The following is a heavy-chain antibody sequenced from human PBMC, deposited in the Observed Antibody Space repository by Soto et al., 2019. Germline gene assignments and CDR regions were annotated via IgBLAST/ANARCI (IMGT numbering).Heavy chain of an antibody. CDR3: ARLPNKSPQN. J-gene: IGHJ1*01. V-gene: IGHV3-74*01. CDR2: ISNDGSS. CDR1: GFTFSSYW. Sequence: EVQLVESGGGLVQPGGSLRLSCVASGFTFSSYWMHWVRQAPGKGLVWVSSISNDGSSIYADPVKGRFTISRDNAKNTLYLQMNRLRAEGTAVYYCARLPNKSPQNWGQGTLVIVS.